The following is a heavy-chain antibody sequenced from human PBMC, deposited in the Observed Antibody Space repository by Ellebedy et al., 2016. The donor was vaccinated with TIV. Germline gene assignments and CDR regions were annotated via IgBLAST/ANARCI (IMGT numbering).Heavy chain of an antibody. CDR2: ISRSGDNI. Sequence: PGGSLRLSCAASGFTFSTYEMNWVRQAPEKGLEWISYISRSGDNIYYADSVKGRFTISRDNAKDSLYLQMNSLRAEDSAVYYCVRDHISRTYFWGQGTLVSVSS. D-gene: IGHD3-10*01. CDR1: GFTFSTYE. J-gene: IGHJ4*02. V-gene: IGHV3-48*03. CDR3: VRDHISRTYF.